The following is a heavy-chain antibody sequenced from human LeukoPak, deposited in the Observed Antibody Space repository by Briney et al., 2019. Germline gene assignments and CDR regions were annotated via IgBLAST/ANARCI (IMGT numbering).Heavy chain of an antibody. CDR1: GFNFNNYA. CDR3: VRHDGYIPS. CDR2: ISDNDGST. D-gene: IGHD5-18*01. J-gene: IGHJ5*02. V-gene: IGHV3-23*01. Sequence: PGGSLRLSCAASGFNFNNYAMSWVRQTPGKGLEWVSGISDNDGSTYYTDSVKGRFTISRDNSEGTVYLQMNNLRAADTALYFCVRHDGYIPSWGQGTPVTVSS.